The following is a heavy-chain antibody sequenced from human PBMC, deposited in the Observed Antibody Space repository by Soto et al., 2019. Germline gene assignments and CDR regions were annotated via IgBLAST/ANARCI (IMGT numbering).Heavy chain of an antibody. J-gene: IGHJ4*02. Sequence: GGSLRLSCAASGFTFSSYGMHWVRQAPGKGLEWVAVISYDGSNKYYADSVKGRFTISRDNSKNTLYLQMNSLRAEDTAVYYCAKAENIVVVTAMGSYWGQGTLVTVSS. CDR2: ISYDGSNK. CDR1: GFTFSSYG. D-gene: IGHD2-21*02. CDR3: AKAENIVVVTAMGSY. V-gene: IGHV3-30*18.